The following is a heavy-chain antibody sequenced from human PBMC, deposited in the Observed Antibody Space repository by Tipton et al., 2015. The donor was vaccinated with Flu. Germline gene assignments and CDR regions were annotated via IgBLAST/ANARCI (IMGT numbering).Heavy chain of an antibody. J-gene: IGHJ4*02. Sequence: GSLRLSCAASGLTFSSYWMSWVRQAPGKGLEWVANIKQDGSEKYYVDSVKGRFTISRDNAKNSLYLQMQSLRAEDTAVYYCARQTIAAVYYFDYWGQGTLVTVSS. CDR2: IKQDGSEK. CDR1: GLTFSSYW. D-gene: IGHD6-13*01. CDR3: ARQTIAAVYYFDY. V-gene: IGHV3-7*01.